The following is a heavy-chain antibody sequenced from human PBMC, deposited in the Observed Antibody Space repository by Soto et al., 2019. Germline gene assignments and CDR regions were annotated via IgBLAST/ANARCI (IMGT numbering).Heavy chain of an antibody. CDR2: IYYSGST. V-gene: IGHV4-31*03. D-gene: IGHD2-21*02. Sequence: PSETLSLTCTVSGGSISSGGYYWSWIRQHPGKGLEWIGYIYYSGSTYYNPSLKSRVTISVDTSKNQFSLKLSSVTAADTAVYYCARVGQVVAPVVVTAIYFDYWGQGTLVTSPQ. J-gene: IGHJ4*02. CDR3: ARVGQVVAPVVVTAIYFDY. CDR1: GGSISSGGYY.